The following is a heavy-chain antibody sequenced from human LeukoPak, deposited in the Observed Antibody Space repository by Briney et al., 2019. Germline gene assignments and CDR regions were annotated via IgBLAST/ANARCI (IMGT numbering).Heavy chain of an antibody. CDR1: GFTFSSYA. D-gene: IGHD5-12*01. V-gene: IGHV3-23*01. Sequence: GGSLRLSCAASGFTFSSYAMTWVRQAPGKGLEWVSVISGSGGTTYYADSVKGRFTISRDNSKKSLYLQMNSLGAEDTAVYYCAGDQSGYGMNYFDPWGQGTLVTVSS. CDR2: ISGSGGTT. CDR3: AGDQSGYGMNYFDP. J-gene: IGHJ5*02.